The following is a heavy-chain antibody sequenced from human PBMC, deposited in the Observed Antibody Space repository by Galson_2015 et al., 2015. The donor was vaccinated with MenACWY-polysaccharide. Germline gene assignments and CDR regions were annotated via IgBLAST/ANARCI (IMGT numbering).Heavy chain of an antibody. CDR2: INPSGGST. CDR3: ARVDYGDYRENWFDP. Sequence: SVKVSCKASGYTFTSYYMHWVRQAPGQGLEWMGIINPSGGSTSYAQKFQGRVTMTRDTSTSTVYMELSSLRSEDTAVYYCARVDYGDYRENWFDPWGQGTLVTVSS. J-gene: IGHJ5*02. D-gene: IGHD4-17*01. V-gene: IGHV1-46*01. CDR1: GYTFTSYY.